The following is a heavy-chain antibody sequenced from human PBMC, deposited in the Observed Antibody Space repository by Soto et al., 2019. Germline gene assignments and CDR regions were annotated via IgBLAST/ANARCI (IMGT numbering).Heavy chain of an antibody. V-gene: IGHV4-31*03. J-gene: IGHJ4*02. CDR2: IYYTGNT. Sequence: QVQLQESGPGLVKPSQTLSLTCTVSGGSISSGGTGSYWTWIRQLPGKGLEWIGYIYYTGNTYYNPSLKSRPTISIDTSENQFSLKLTSVTAADTDVYCCASGHDAYKVRYWGQGTLVTVSS. D-gene: IGHD1-1*01. CDR3: ASGHDAYKVRY. CDR1: GGSISSGGTGSY.